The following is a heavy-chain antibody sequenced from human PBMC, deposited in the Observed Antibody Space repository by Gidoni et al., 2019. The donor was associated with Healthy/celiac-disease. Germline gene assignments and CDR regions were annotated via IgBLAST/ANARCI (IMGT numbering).Heavy chain of an antibody. V-gene: IGHV3-23*01. CDR3: AKDKWETLPTAFDI. CDR2: ISGGGGST. D-gene: IGHD1-26*01. CDR1: GFSVSGYA. J-gene: IGHJ3*02. Sequence: EAQLLESGGGLVQPGGSLRLSCAASGFSVSGYAMSWVRQAPGKGLGWVSGISGGGGSTYYAASVKGRFTISRDNSKNTLYLQMNSLRAEDTAVYYCAKDKWETLPTAFDIWGQGTMVTVSS.